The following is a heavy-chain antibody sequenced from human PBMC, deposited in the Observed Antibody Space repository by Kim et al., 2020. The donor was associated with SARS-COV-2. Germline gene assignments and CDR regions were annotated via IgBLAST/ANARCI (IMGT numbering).Heavy chain of an antibody. CDR2: IIPIFGTA. D-gene: IGHD2-2*01. J-gene: IGHJ3*02. CDR1: GGTFSSYA. CDR3: AREGDIVVVPAAPDAFDI. V-gene: IGHV1-69*13. Sequence: SVKVSCKASGGTFSSYAISWVRQAPGQGLEWMGGIIPIFGTANYAQKFQGRVTITADESTSTAYMELSSLRSEDTAVYYCAREGDIVVVPAAPDAFDIWGQGTMVTASS.